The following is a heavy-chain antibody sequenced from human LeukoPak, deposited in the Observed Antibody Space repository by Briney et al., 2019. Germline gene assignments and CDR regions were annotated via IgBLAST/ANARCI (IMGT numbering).Heavy chain of an antibody. CDR3: AKGRVFDY. CDR1: GFSFPYG. Sequence: GGSLRLSCEASGFSFPYGMSWVRQAPGKGLEWVSGITNSGENTYYADSVKGRFTISRDNSKNTLYLQMNSLRAEDTAVYYCAKGRVFDYWGQGTLVTVSS. V-gene: IGHV3-23*01. CDR2: ITNSGENT. J-gene: IGHJ4*02. D-gene: IGHD2-15*01.